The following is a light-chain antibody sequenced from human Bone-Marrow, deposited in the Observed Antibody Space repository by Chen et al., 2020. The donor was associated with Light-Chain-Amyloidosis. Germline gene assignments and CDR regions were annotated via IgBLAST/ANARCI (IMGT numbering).Light chain of an antibody. V-gene: IGLV2-14*01. CDR1: SSDVGGDNH. CDR2: EVT. Sequence: QSALTQPASVSGSPGQSITLSCTGTSSDVGGDNHVSWYQQHPGKAPKLMIYEVTNRPSWVPDRFSGSKSDNTASLTISGLQTEDEADYFCSSYTITNTLVFGSGTRVTVL. CDR3: SSYTITNTLV. J-gene: IGLJ1*01.